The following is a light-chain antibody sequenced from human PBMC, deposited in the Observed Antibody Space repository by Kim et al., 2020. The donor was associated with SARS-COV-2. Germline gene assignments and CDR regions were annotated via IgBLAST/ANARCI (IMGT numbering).Light chain of an antibody. J-gene: IGLJ2*01. CDR1: SLRIYY. V-gene: IGLV3-19*01. CDR3: NSRDSNHNHVL. Sequence: ALGQAVTITCQGDSLRIYYASWYQQKPGQAPLLVIYGKNNRPSGIPERFSGSSSGITASLTITGAQAEDEADYYCNSRDSNHNHVLFGGGTQLTVL. CDR2: GKN.